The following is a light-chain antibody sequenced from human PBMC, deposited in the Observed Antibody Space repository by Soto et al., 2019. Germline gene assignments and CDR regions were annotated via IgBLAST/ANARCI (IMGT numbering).Light chain of an antibody. Sequence: VLTQPPSVSAAPGQKVTISCSGSSSNIGNNYVSWYQQLPGTAPKLLIYDNNKRPSGIPDRFSGSKSGTSATLGITGLQTGDEADYYCGTWDSSLSAHYVFGTGTKVTV. CDR1: SSNIGNNY. CDR3: GTWDSSLSAHYV. J-gene: IGLJ1*01. V-gene: IGLV1-51*01. CDR2: DNN.